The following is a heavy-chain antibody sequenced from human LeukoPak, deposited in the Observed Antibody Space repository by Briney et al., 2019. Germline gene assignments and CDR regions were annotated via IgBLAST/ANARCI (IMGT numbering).Heavy chain of an antibody. CDR2: IRYDGSNK. D-gene: IGHD3-10*02. V-gene: IGHV3-30*02. CDR3: AKVAVTTFGWFDP. J-gene: IGHJ5*02. Sequence: SGGSLRLSCAASGFTFSSYGMHRVRQAPGKGLEWVAFIRYDGSNKYYADSVKGRFTISRDNSKNTLYLQMNSLRAEDTAVYYCAKVAVTTFGWFDPWGQGTLVTVSS. CDR1: GFTFSSYG.